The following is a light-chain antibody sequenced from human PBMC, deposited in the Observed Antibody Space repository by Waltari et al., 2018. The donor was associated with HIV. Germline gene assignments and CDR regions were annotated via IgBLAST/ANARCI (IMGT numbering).Light chain of an antibody. CDR3: CSYTGTGIV. Sequence: QSALTQPASVSGSPGQSITISCTGTSSDVGAYNLVSWYQQHPGTAPKLMIVEVTKRPSGVSDRFSGSRSGNTASLTISGLQAEDEGDYHCCSYTGTGIVFGGGTKLTVL. CDR2: EVT. CDR1: SSDVGAYNL. J-gene: IGLJ2*01. V-gene: IGLV2-23*02.